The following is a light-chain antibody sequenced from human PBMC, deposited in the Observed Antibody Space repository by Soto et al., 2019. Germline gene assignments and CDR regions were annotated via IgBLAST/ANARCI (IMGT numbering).Light chain of an antibody. CDR1: SSDIGGYDF. Sequence: QSALTQPPSASGSPRQSVTISCTGSSSDIGGYDFVSWYQQHPGKVPKLLIYEVTKRPSGVPDRFSGSKSGNTASLTVSGLQADDEADYYCCSHAGSKNYYLFGPGTKVTVL. J-gene: IGLJ1*01. CDR2: EVT. CDR3: CSHAGSKNYYL. V-gene: IGLV2-8*01.